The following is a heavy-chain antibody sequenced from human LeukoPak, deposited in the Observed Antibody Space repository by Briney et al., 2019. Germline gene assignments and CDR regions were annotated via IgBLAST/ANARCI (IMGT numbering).Heavy chain of an antibody. D-gene: IGHD3-10*01. V-gene: IGHV3-23*01. CDR1: GFTFSSYA. J-gene: IGHJ3*02. CDR2: IGGSGDST. Sequence: GGSLRLSCAASGFTFSSYAMNWVRQAPGKGLEWVSTIGGSGDSTYYADSVKGRFTISRDNSKNTLYLQMNRLRAEDTAVYYCAKSNGYGLIDIWGQGTMVTVSS. CDR3: AKSNGYGLIDI.